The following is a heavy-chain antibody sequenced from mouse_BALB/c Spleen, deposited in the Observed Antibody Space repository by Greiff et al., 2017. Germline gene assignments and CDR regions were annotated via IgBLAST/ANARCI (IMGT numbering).Heavy chain of an antibody. Sequence: EVQLQQSGTVLARPGASVKMSCKASGYTFTSYWMHWVKQRPGQGLEWIGAIYPGNSDTSYNQKFKGKAKLTAVTSTSTAYMELSSLTNEDSAVYYCTRGDYGNYWFAYWGQGTLVTVSA. V-gene: IGHV1-5*01. J-gene: IGHJ3*01. CDR1: GYTFTSYW. CDR2: IYPGNSDT. CDR3: TRGDYGNYWFAY. D-gene: IGHD2-1*01.